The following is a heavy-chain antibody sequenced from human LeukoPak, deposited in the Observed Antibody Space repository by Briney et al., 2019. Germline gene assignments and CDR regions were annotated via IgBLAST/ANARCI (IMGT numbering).Heavy chain of an antibody. CDR1: GYYFTNYW. Sequence: GESLKISCKGSGYYFTNYWIGWVRQMPGKGLEWMGIINPVDSDIKYSPSFQGQVTISADNSINTAYLQWYSLKASDTAMYYCARRPLKNIYDPYPFDFWGQGTLVTVSS. CDR2: INPVDSDI. J-gene: IGHJ4*02. V-gene: IGHV5-51*01. D-gene: IGHD3-3*01. CDR3: ARRPLKNIYDPYPFDF.